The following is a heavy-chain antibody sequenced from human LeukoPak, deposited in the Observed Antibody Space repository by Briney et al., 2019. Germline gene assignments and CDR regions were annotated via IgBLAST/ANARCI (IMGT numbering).Heavy chain of an antibody. CDR1: GFTFSSYA. CDR3: ARAPKRALGGLSLAIDY. V-gene: IGHV3-30-3*01. CDR2: ISYDGSNK. J-gene: IGHJ4*02. D-gene: IGHD3-16*02. Sequence: GGSLRLSCAASGFTFSSYAMHWVRQAPGKGLEWVAVISYDGSNKYYADSVKGRFTISRDNSKNTLYLQMNGLRAEDTAVYYCARAPKRALGGLSLAIDYWGQGTLVTVSS.